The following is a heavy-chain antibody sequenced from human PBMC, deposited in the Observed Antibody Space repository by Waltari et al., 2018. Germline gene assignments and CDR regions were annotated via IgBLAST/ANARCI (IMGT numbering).Heavy chain of an antibody. CDR2: IRTEGREE. CDR3: ARDGDRNYDY. V-gene: IGHV3-7*01. D-gene: IGHD1-7*01. J-gene: IGHJ4*02. Sequence: EVQLVESGGGLVQPGGSLRLSCSTSGFTFSEYWMTWVRQAPGKGLEGGGNIRTEGREEYYTDSVKGRFIISRDNAKNSLFLQMDSLRVEDTAVYYCARDGDRNYDYWGQGTLVTVSS. CDR1: GFTFSEYW.